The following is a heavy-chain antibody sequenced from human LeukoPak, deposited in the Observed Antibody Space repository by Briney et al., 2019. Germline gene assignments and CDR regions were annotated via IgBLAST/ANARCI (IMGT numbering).Heavy chain of an antibody. Sequence: PGGSLRLSCVGSGFTFSDAWMSWVRQAPGKGLEWVGRIKSKSDGGTIDCAAPVKGRFTISRDDSRNTLYLQMNSLKTEDTAVYYCTTRRQDGWWGQGTLVSVS. CDR1: GFTFSDAW. V-gene: IGHV3-15*01. J-gene: IGHJ4*02. CDR3: TTRRQDGW. CDR2: IKSKSDGGTI. D-gene: IGHD2-15*01.